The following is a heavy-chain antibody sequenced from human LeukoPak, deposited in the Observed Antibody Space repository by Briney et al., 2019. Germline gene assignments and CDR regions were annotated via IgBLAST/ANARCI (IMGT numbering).Heavy chain of an antibody. V-gene: IGHV4-59*01. CDR2: ISYSGST. CDR1: GDSISTYF. Sequence: SETLSLTCTVSGDSISTYFWSWIRQPPGKGLEWIGYISYSGSTNYKPSLKSRVTISVDTSKNQFSLKLSSVIAADTAVYYCARTQMGYFIDYWGQGTLVTVSS. CDR3: ARTQMGYFIDY. D-gene: IGHD5-24*01. J-gene: IGHJ4*02.